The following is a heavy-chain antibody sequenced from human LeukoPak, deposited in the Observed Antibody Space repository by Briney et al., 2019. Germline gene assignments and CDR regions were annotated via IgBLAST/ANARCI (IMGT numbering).Heavy chain of an antibody. CDR2: IYYSGST. J-gene: IGHJ5*02. Sequence: PSETLSLTCTVSGGSISSYYWSWIRQPPGKGLEWIGYIYYSGSTNYNPSLKSRVTISVDTSKNQFSLKLSSVTAADTAVYYCARHGPLTRYSSSSGWFDPWGPGTLVTVSS. CDR1: GGSISSYY. V-gene: IGHV4-59*08. CDR3: ARHGPLTRYSSSSGWFDP. D-gene: IGHD6-6*01.